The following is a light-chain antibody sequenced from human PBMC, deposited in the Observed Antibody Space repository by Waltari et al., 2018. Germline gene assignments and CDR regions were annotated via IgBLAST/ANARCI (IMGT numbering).Light chain of an antibody. CDR1: QNLNTF. J-gene: IGKJ5*01. V-gene: IGKV1-5*01. Sequence: DIQMTQSPSTVSASLGDRVTITCRASQNLNTFLSWYQQKPGAVPHLLIYDASTLERGVPSRFSGSGSGTHFTLTISGLQPDDFATYYCQQYYDYPINFGQGTRL. CDR2: DAS. CDR3: QQYYDYPIN.